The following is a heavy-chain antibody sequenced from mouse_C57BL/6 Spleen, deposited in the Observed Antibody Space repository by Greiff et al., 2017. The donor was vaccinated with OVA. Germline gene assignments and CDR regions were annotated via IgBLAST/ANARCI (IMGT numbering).Heavy chain of an antibody. Sequence: QVQLKESGAELVKPGASVKISCKASGYAFSSYWMNWVKQRPGKGLEWIGQIYPGDGDTNYNGKFKGKATLTADKSSSTAYMQLSSLTSEDSAVYFCARGEGVYFAMDYWGQGTSVTVSS. CDR2: IYPGDGDT. V-gene: IGHV1-80*01. CDR3: ARGEGVYFAMDY. J-gene: IGHJ4*01. CDR1: GYAFSSYW.